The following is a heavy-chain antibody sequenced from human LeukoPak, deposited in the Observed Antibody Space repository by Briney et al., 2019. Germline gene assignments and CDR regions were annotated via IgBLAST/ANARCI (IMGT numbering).Heavy chain of an antibody. D-gene: IGHD6-19*01. V-gene: IGHV3-74*01. J-gene: IGHJ4*02. CDR2: INTDGTVT. CDR3: ATQHWLAPTPDS. CDR1: GFTFSKYC. Sequence: GGSLRLSCAASGFTFSKYCMLWVRQAPGKGLESVSRINTDGTVTTYADSVKGRFTVSRDNADNTMFLQMNSVRDEDTAVYYCATQHWLAPTPDSWGQGTPVTVSS.